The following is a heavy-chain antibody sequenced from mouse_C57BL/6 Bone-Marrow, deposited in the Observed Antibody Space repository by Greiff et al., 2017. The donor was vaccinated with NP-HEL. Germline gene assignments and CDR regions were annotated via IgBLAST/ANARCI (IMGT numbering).Heavy chain of an antibody. J-gene: IGHJ1*03. CDR3: ARLYYGSRGYWYFDV. D-gene: IGHD1-1*01. Sequence: EVQVVESGAELVKPGASVKLSCTASGFNITDYYMHWVKQRTEQGLEWIGRIDPEDGETKYAPKFKGKATIPADTSSTTAYLQLSSLTSEDTAVYYCARLYYGSRGYWYFDVWGTGTTVTVSS. CDR1: GFNITDYY. V-gene: IGHV14-2*01. CDR2: IDPEDGET.